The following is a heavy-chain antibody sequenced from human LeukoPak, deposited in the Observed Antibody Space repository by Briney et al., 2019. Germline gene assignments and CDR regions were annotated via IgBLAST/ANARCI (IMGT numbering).Heavy chain of an antibody. D-gene: IGHD6-19*01. V-gene: IGHV3-21*01. CDR2: ISGSSTYI. J-gene: IGHJ5*02. Sequence: PGGSLRLSCAASGFTFSSYTMNWVRQAPGKGLEWVSSISGSSTYIYYADSVRGRFTVSRDNARNSLFLQTNSLRAEDTAVYYCARGLAVAGTWGQGTLVTVSS. CDR1: GFTFSSYT. CDR3: ARGLAVAGT.